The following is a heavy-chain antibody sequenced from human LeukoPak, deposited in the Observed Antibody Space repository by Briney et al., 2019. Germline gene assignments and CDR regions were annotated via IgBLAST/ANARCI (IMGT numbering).Heavy chain of an antibody. Sequence: ASVKVSCKASGYTFIGYYMHWVRQAPGQGLEWLGRINPNSGGTNYAQKFQGRVTMTRDTSISTAYMELSRLTSDDTAVYHCARAGETNSNWFDPWGQGTLVTVSS. D-gene: IGHD1-1*01. CDR2: INPNSGGT. CDR1: GYTFIGYY. V-gene: IGHV1-2*06. CDR3: ARAGETNSNWFDP. J-gene: IGHJ5*02.